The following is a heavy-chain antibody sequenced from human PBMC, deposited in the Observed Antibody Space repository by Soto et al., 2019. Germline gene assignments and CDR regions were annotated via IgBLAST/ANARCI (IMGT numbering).Heavy chain of an antibody. Sequence: GESLKISCKTSGFSFTTYWIGWVRQMPGEGLEWMGIIYPGDSDTRYSPSFQGQVTISADRSISTAYLQWSSLKASDTAMYYCARSGRSAQRYLDYWVQGSLVTVSS. D-gene: IGHD3-3*01. CDR1: GFSFTTYW. CDR3: ARSGRSAQRYLDY. CDR2: IYPGDSDT. J-gene: IGHJ4*02. V-gene: IGHV5-51*01.